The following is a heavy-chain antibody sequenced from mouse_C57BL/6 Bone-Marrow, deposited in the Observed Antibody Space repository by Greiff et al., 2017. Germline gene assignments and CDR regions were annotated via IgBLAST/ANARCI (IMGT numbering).Heavy chain of an antibody. CDR3: ARRGIQALDY. J-gene: IGHJ2*01. CDR2: INPNNGGT. Sequence: VQLKESGPELVKPGASVKIPCKASGYTFTDYNMDWVKQSPGQSLEWIGDINPNNGGTIYNQKFKGKATLTVDKSSSTAYMERRSLTSEDTAVYDCARRGIQALDYWGQGTTLTVSS. V-gene: IGHV1-18*01. CDR1: GYTFTDYN. D-gene: IGHD3-2*02.